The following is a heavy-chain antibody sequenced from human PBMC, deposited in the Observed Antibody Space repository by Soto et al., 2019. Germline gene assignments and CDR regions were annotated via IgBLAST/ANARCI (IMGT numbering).Heavy chain of an antibody. J-gene: IGHJ4*02. V-gene: IGHV1-69*02. CDR2: IIPILGIA. Sequence: SVTVSCNASAGTFSSYTISWVRLAPGQGLEWMGRIIPILGIANYAQKFQGRVTITADKSTSTAYMELSSLRSEDTAVYYCASHYDILTGLDYWGQGTLVNVSS. CDR1: AGTFSSYT. D-gene: IGHD3-9*01. CDR3: ASHYDILTGLDY.